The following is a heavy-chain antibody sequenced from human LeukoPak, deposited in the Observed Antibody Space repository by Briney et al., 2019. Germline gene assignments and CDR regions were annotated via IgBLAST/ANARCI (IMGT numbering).Heavy chain of an antibody. CDR2: SNSDGSST. D-gene: IGHD1-20*01. Sequence: GGSLRLSCAASGFTFSSYWMHWVRQAPGKGLVWVSRSNSDGSSTSYADSVKGRFTISRDNAEKTLYLQMTSLRAEDTAVYYCAREYNSPNRFDYWGQGTLVTVSS. J-gene: IGHJ4*02. V-gene: IGHV3-74*01. CDR3: AREYNSPNRFDY. CDR1: GFTFSSYW.